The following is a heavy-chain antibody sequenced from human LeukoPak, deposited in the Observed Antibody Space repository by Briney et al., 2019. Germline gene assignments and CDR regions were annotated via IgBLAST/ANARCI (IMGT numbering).Heavy chain of an antibody. V-gene: IGHV3-74*01. J-gene: IGHJ3*02. CDR2: INGDGRNI. D-gene: IGHD2-2*01. CDR1: GFTFSSYW. CDR3: AKDRLRYCSSTSCLGAFDI. Sequence: GGSLRLSCVASGFTFSSYWMHWVRQDPRKGLVWVSRINGDGRNINYADSVRGRFTISRDNAKNTLYLQMNSLRAEDTAVYYCAKDRLRYCSSTSCLGAFDIWGQGTMVTVSS.